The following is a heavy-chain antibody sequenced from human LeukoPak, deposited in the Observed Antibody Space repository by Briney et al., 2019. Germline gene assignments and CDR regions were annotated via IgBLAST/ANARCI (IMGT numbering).Heavy chain of an antibody. CDR1: GFTFSSYW. V-gene: IGHV3-23*01. Sequence: GGSLRLSCAASGFTFSSYWMSWVRQAPGKGLEWVSAISGSGGSTYYADSVKGRFTISRDNSKNTLYLQMNSLRAEDTAVYYCAKGGSSSWYGYFDYWGQGTLVTVSS. CDR3: AKGGSSSWYGYFDY. CDR2: ISGSGGST. J-gene: IGHJ4*02. D-gene: IGHD6-13*01.